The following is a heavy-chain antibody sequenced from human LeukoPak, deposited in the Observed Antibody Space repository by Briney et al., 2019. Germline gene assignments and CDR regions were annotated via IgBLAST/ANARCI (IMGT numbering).Heavy chain of an antibody. D-gene: IGHD5-24*01. CDR2: ISSSSSTI. CDR1: GFTLSSYS. J-gene: IGHJ4*02. V-gene: IGHV3-48*04. CDR3: ARDQYVYGDGYNLADY. Sequence: GGSLRLSCAASGFTLSSYSMNWVRQAPGKGLEWVSYISSSSSTIYYADSVKGRFTISRDNAKNSLYLQMNSLRAEDTAVYYCARDQYVYGDGYNLADYWGQGTLVTVSS.